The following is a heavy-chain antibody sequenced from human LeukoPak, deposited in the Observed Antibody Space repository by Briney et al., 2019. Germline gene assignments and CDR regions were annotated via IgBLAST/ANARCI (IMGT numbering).Heavy chain of an antibody. J-gene: IGHJ4*02. CDR1: GGSVSSGSYY. Sequence: KPSETLSLTCTVSGGSVSSGSYYWSWIRQPPGKGLEWIGYICYSGSTNYNPSLKSRVTISVDKSKNQFSLKLSSVTAADTAVYYCALLWGTAAVGDWGQGTLVTVSS. CDR2: ICYSGST. D-gene: IGHD6-13*01. V-gene: IGHV4-61*01. CDR3: ALLWGTAAVGD.